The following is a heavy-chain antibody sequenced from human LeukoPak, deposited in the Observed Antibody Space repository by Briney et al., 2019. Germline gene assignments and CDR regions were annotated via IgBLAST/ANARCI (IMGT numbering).Heavy chain of an antibody. Sequence: GGSLRLSCAASGFTFSSYAMNWARQAPGKGLEYVSSVSGSGGDTYNADSVKGRFTISRDNSKHTLSLQMNSLRPEDTAVYYCANDLPVPPRRYGDQGNRVTVS. CDR3: ANDLPVPPRRY. CDR2: VSGSGGDT. V-gene: IGHV3-23*01. CDR1: GFTFSSYA. J-gene: IGHJ4*02.